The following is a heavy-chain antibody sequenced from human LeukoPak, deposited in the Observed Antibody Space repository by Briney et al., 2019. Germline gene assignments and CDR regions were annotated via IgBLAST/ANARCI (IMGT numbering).Heavy chain of an antibody. J-gene: IGHJ6*03. Sequence: GGSLRLSCAASGFTFSGSAMHWVRQASGKGLEWVGRIRSKANSYATAYAASVKGRFTISRDDSKNTAYLQMNSLKTEDTAVYYCTGLPPDSYYYDSSGEFWYYYYYMDVWGKGTTVTVSS. D-gene: IGHD3-22*01. CDR3: TGLPPDSYYYDSSGEFWYYYYYMDV. CDR2: IRSKANSYAT. V-gene: IGHV3-73*01. CDR1: GFTFSGSA.